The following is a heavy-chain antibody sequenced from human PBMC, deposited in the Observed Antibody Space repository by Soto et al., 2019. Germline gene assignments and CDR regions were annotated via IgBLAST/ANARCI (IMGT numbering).Heavy chain of an antibody. CDR1: GFTFNKYA. Sequence: GGSLRLSCAASGFTFNKYAMSWVRQAPGKGLEWVSAIRGRGGDTYYADSVKGRFTISGDNSKNTLDLQMNSLRAEDTAIYYCAKSRSVEDAYDIWGQGTMVTVSS. J-gene: IGHJ3*02. CDR3: AKSRSVEDAYDI. V-gene: IGHV3-23*01. CDR2: IRGRGGDT.